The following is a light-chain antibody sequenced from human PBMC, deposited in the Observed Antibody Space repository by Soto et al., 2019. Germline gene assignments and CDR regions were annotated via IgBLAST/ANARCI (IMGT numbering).Light chain of an antibody. Sequence: DTQMTQSPSSLSASVGDSVIITCWASQNIRKFLNWYQQKPGKAPKLLIYGASILEGGVPSRFSGSASGTHFTLTITNLQPEDLATYYCQQTNDNPRTFGQGTKVEIK. CDR3: QQTNDNPRT. CDR1: QNIRKF. J-gene: IGKJ1*01. CDR2: GAS. V-gene: IGKV1-39*01.